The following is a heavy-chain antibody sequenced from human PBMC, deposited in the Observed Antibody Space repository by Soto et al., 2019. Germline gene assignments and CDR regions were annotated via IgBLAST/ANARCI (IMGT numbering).Heavy chain of an antibody. CDR2: ISSTTNYI. Sequence: GGSLSLSCAASGFTFTRYSMNWVRQAPGKGLEWVSSISSTTNYIYYGDSMKGRFTISRDNAKNSLYLEMNSLRAEDTAVYYCARESEDLTSNFDYWGQGTLVTVYS. CDR3: ARESEDLTSNFDY. J-gene: IGHJ4*02. CDR1: GFTFTRYS. V-gene: IGHV3-21*06.